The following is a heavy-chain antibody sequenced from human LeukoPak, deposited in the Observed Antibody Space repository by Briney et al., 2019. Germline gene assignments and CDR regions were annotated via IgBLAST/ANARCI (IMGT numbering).Heavy chain of an antibody. CDR2: IYHSGNT. CDR1: GHSVSSGFY. D-gene: IGHD3/OR15-3a*01. CDR3: ARQTGSGLFILP. Sequence: SETLSLTCTVSGHSVSSGFYWGWIRQPPGKGLEWVGIIYHSGNTYYNASLKSQVSISIDTSKNQFSLRLTSVTAADTAVYYCARQTGSGLFILPGGQGTLVTVSS. V-gene: IGHV4-38-2*02. J-gene: IGHJ4*02.